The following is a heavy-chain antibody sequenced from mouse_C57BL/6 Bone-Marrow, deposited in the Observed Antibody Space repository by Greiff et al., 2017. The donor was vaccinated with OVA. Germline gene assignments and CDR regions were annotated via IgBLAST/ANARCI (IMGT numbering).Heavy chain of an antibody. CDR2: IRLKSDNYAT. J-gene: IGHJ4*01. CDR1: GFTFSNYW. D-gene: IGHD1-1*01. Sequence: EVKLVESGGGLVQPGGSMKLSCVASGFTFSNYWMNWVRQSPEKGLEWVAQIRLKSDNYATHYAESVKGRFTISRDDSKSSVYLQMNNLRAEDTGIYYCTRLLRAMDYWGQGTSVTVSS. CDR3: TRLLRAMDY. V-gene: IGHV6-3*01.